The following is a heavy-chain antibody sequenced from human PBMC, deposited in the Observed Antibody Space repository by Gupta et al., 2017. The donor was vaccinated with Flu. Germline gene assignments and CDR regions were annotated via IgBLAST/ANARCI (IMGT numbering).Heavy chain of an antibody. CDR1: GGSISSSNW. D-gene: IGHD3-22*01. Sequence: QVQLQESGPGLVKPSGTLSLTCAVSGGSISSSNWWSWVRQPPGKGLEWIGEIYHSGSTNYNPSLKSRVTISVDKSKNQFSLKLSSVTAADTAVYYCARASAGWDSSGYAPFDYWGQGTLVTVSS. V-gene: IGHV4-4*02. J-gene: IGHJ4*02. CDR2: IYHSGST. CDR3: ARASAGWDSSGYAPFDY.